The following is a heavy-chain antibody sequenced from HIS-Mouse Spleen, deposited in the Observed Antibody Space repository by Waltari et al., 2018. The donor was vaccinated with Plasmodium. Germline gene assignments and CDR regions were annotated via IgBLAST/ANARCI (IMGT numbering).Heavy chain of an antibody. V-gene: IGHV4-34*01. J-gene: IGHJ2*01. Sequence: QVQLQQWGAGLLKPSETLSLTCAVYGGSFSGYYWSWIRQPPGKGLAWIGEINHSGSTNDNPSLKGRVTISGDTSKNQFSLKLSSVTAADTAVYYCARVTSSGVYWYFDLWGRGTLVTVSS. CDR1: GGSFSGYY. D-gene: IGHD3-3*01. CDR2: INHSGST. CDR3: ARVTSSGVYWYFDL.